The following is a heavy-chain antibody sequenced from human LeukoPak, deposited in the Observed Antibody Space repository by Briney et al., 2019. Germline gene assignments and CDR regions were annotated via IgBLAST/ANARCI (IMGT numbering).Heavy chain of an antibody. Sequence: GGSLRLSCAASGFTFSDYYMNWIRQAPGKGLGWVSSISSSSSYIYYADSVKGRFTISRDNAKNSLYLQMNSLRAEDTAVYYCARDLVAAAGVVDYWGQGTLVTVSS. CDR3: ARDLVAAAGVVDY. D-gene: IGHD6-13*01. CDR1: GFTFSDYY. V-gene: IGHV3-21*01. CDR2: ISSSSSYI. J-gene: IGHJ4*02.